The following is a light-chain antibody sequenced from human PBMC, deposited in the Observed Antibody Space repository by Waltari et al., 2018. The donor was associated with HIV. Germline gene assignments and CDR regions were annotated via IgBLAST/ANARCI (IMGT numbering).Light chain of an antibody. J-gene: IGLJ2*01. CDR3: ATWDDSLKTVL. V-gene: IGLV1-47*01. Sequence: QSVVTQPPSASETPGQRGTISCAGGDSNVRNNFVYWYQQLPGTAPKLLIYGDNQRPSGVPDRFVGSKSGTSASLAIGGLRSEDEADYYCATWDDSLKTVLFGGGTKVTLL. CDR2: GDN. CDR1: DSNVRNNF.